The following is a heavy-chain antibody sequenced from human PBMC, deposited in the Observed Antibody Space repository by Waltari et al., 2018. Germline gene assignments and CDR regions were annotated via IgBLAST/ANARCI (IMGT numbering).Heavy chain of an antibody. CDR1: GFTVSGNY. CDR2: IYNDGSK. D-gene: IGHD3-16*01. V-gene: IGHV3-66*01. J-gene: IGHJ6*02. Sequence: EVQMVESGGGLVQPGGSLSLSCAVSGFTVSGNYIGWVRQAPGKGLEWVSVIYNDGSKNYAGSVKGRCTISRDNSKNTLYLLMNSLRAEDTAVYYCVRGPDSRGGKRHGMDVWGQGTMVTVSS. CDR3: VRGPDSRGGKRHGMDV.